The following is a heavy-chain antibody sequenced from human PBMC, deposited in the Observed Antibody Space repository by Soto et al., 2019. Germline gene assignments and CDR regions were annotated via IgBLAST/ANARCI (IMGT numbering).Heavy chain of an antibody. CDR3: ARAGSTMYRLHPHFDY. Sequence: SQTLSLTCAISGDSVSTNSGAWNWIRQSPSRGLEWLGRTFYRSRWYSDYADSVKGRININSDTSKNQFSLQLSSVAPEDTAVYYCARAGSTMYRLHPHFDYWGQGTLVTVSS. D-gene: IGHD3-9*01. CDR2: TFYRSRWYS. CDR1: GDSVSTNSGA. V-gene: IGHV6-1*01. J-gene: IGHJ4*02.